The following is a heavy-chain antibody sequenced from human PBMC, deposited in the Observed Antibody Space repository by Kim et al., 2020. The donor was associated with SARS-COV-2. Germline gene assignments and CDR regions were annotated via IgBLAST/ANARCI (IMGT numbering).Heavy chain of an antibody. J-gene: IGHJ4*02. D-gene: IGHD7-27*01. CDR2: IYIDGTT. CDR1: GLSVTGYY. CDR3: ASLNWGTVDLEYFFEY. Sequence: GGSLRLSCAVSGLSVTGYYMSWVRQAPGKSLEWVSVIYIDGTTYYADSVKGRFTISRHDSKNSLYLQMNTLRAEDSAVYFCASLNWGTVDLEYFFEYWGQGTLVTVSS. V-gene: IGHV3-53*01.